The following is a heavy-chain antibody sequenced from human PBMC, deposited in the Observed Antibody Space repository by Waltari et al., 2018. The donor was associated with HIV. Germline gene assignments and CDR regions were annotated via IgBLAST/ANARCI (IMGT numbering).Heavy chain of an antibody. CDR1: GFIFSNAW. V-gene: IGHV3-15*01. Sequence: EVQLVESGGGLVKHGGSVRLSCEASGFIFSNAWRNWVRQAPGKGLEWVGSIKMKSDGWTADYAAPVKGRFTISRDDSKNVLYLQMNSLKTEDTAVYYCTTDNMIIVALDYWGQGTLLTVSS. J-gene: IGHJ4*02. D-gene: IGHD5-12*01. CDR2: IKMKSDGWTA. CDR3: TTDNMIIVALDY.